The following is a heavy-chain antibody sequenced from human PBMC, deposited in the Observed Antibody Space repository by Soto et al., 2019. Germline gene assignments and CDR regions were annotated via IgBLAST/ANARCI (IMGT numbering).Heavy chain of an antibody. CDR1: GFTFSSYE. J-gene: IGHJ6*02. CDR3: ASEYYYGMDV. CDR2: ISSSGSTI. Sequence: QSGGSLRLSCAASGFTFSSYEMNWVRQAPGKGLEWVSYISSSGSTIYYADSVKGRFTISRDNAKNSLYLQMNSLRAEDTAVYYCASEYYYGMDVWGQGTTVTVSS. V-gene: IGHV3-48*03.